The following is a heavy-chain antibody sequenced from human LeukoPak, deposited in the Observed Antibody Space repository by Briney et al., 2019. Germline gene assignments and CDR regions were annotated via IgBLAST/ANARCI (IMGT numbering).Heavy chain of an antibody. CDR3: AKEFRSINSDAFGL. V-gene: IGHV3-23*01. Sequence: PGGSLRLSCAASGFTFSSYAMSWVRQAPGKGLAWVSAFSGSGDSTYYADSVKGRFTISRDNSKNTLYLQMNSLRAEDTAVYYCAKEFRSINSDAFGLWGQGTMVTVSS. CDR2: FSGSGDST. J-gene: IGHJ3*01. D-gene: IGHD1-1*01. CDR1: GFTFSSYA.